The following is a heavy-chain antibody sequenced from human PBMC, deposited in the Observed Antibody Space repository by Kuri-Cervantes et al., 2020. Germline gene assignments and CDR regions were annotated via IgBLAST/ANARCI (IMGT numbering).Heavy chain of an antibody. Sequence: GGSLRLSCAASGFTFSSYAMNWVRQAPGKGLEWVAGISDGGSTTYYADSVKGRFTISRDNSKNTLYLQMNSLRAEDTAVYYCASVARPLGYWGQGTLVTVSS. D-gene: IGHD6-6*01. CDR3: ASVARPLGY. CDR1: GFTFSSYA. CDR2: ISDGGSTT. J-gene: IGHJ4*02. V-gene: IGHV3-23*01.